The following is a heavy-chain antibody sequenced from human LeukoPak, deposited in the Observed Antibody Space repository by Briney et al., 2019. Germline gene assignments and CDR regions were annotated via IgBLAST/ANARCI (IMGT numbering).Heavy chain of an antibody. D-gene: IGHD3-3*01. Sequence: PGGSLRLSCAASGFTFSSYWMSWVRQAPGKGLEWVANIKQDGSEKYYVDSVKVRFTISRDNAKNSLYLQMNSLRAEDTAVYYCARGGTRFWSGYYTGEDYWGQGTLVTVSS. CDR3: ARGGTRFWSGYYTGEDY. J-gene: IGHJ4*02. CDR1: GFTFSSYW. CDR2: IKQDGSEK. V-gene: IGHV3-7*01.